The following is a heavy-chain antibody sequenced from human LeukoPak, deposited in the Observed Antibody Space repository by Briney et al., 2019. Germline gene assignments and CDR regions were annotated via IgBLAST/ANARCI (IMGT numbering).Heavy chain of an antibody. V-gene: IGHV4-39*01. CDR3: ARHNSFGEPGLFDP. CDR2: IYYSGST. CDR1: GGSISSYY. Sequence: SETLSLTCTVSGGSISSYYWSWIRQPPGKGLEWIGSIYYSGSTYYNPSLKSRVTISVDTSKNQFSLKLSSVTAADTAVYYCARHNSFGEPGLFDPWGQGTLVTVSS. J-gene: IGHJ5*02. D-gene: IGHD3-10*01.